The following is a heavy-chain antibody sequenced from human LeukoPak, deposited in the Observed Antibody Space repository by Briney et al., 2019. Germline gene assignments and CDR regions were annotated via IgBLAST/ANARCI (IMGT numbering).Heavy chain of an antibody. D-gene: IGHD3-22*01. CDR3: ARYYYDSSGYYPDY. V-gene: IGHV4-39*07. Sequence: SSETLSLTCTVSGGSISSSSYYWGWIRQPPGKGLEWIGSIYYSGSTYYNPSLKSRVTISVDTSKNQFSLKLSSVTAADTAVYYCARYYYDSSGYYPDYWGQGTLVTVSS. J-gene: IGHJ4*02. CDR2: IYYSGST. CDR1: GGSISSSSYY.